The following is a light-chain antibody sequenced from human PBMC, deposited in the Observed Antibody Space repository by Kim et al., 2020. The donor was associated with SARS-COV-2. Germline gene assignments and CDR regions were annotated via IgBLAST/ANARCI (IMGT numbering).Light chain of an antibody. CDR1: QRVTSN. J-gene: IGKJ2*01. Sequence: SPGEAATLSCRASQRVTSNLAWYQQKPGQAPRLLIYGASPRATGIPARFSGSGSGTEFTLTISILQSEDFAIYHCQQYNNWPPRYTFGQGTKLEI. V-gene: IGKV3-15*01. CDR3: QQYNNWPPRYT. CDR2: GAS.